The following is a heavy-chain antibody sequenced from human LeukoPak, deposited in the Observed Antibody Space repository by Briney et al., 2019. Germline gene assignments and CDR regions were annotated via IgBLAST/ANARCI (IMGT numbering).Heavy chain of an antibody. J-gene: IGHJ4*02. CDR3: ARVYCSSTSCSLFDY. V-gene: IGHV1-18*01. CDR1: GYTFTSYG. D-gene: IGHD2-2*01. CDR2: ISAYNGNT. Sequence: ASVKVSCKASGYTFTSYGISWVRQAPGQGLEWMGWISAYNGNTNYAQKLQGRVIMTTDTSTSTAYMELRSLRSDDTAVYYCARVYCSSTSCSLFDYWGQGTLVTVSS.